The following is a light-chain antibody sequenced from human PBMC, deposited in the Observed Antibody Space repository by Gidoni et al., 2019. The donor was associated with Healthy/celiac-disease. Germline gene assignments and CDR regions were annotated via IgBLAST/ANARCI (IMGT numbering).Light chain of an antibody. CDR3: PPYGSSPWS. CDR1: QSVSSSN. V-gene: IGKV3-20*01. J-gene: IGKJ1*01. Sequence: EIVLTQSPGTLSLSPGERATLSCRASQSVSSSNLAWYQQKPGPAPRLLLYGASSRATCIPDRFRGRGSGTDFPLTIRRLEPEDFAVYYCPPYGSSPWSFGQGTKVEIK. CDR2: GAS.